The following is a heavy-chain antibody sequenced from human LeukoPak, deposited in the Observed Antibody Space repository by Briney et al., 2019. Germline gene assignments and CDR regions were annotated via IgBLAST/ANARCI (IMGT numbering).Heavy chain of an antibody. J-gene: IGHJ4*02. D-gene: IGHD6-13*01. Sequence: GGSLRLSCAASGFTFTSFAMSWVRQAPGKGLEWVSAISGSGDSIYYADSVKGRFTISRDNSKNSLYLQMNSLRAEDTAVYYCASCKGSSWYDYWGQGTPVTVSS. CDR3: ASCKGSSWYDY. CDR1: GFTFTSFA. CDR2: ISGSGDSI. V-gene: IGHV3-23*01.